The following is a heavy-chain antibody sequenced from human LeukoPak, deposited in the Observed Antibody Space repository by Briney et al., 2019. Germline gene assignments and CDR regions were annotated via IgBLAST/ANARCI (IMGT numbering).Heavy chain of an antibody. Sequence: PGGSLRLSCAASGFTFSSYAMSWVRQAPGKGLEWVSAISGSGGSTYYADSVKGRFTISRDNSKNTLYLQMNSLRAEDTAVYYCAKNPAIRVEPHYYYYYMGVWGKGTTVTVSS. V-gene: IGHV3-23*01. CDR1: GFTFSSYA. CDR2: ISGSGGST. D-gene: IGHD1-1*01. J-gene: IGHJ6*03. CDR3: AKNPAIRVEPHYYYYYMGV.